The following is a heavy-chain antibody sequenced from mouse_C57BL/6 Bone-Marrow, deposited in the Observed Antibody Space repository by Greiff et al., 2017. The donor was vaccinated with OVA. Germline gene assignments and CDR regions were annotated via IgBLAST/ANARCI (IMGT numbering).Heavy chain of an antibody. D-gene: IGHD2-1*01. Sequence: VQLQQSGAELVKPGASVKLSCKASGYTFTEYTIHWVKQRSGQGLEWIGWFYPGSGSIKYNEKFKDKATLTADKSSSTVYMELSRLTSEDSAVYFCARREERAIYYQGAMDYWGQGTSVTVSS. J-gene: IGHJ4*01. V-gene: IGHV1-62-2*01. CDR2: FYPGSGSI. CDR1: GYTFTEYT. CDR3: ARREERAIYYQGAMDY.